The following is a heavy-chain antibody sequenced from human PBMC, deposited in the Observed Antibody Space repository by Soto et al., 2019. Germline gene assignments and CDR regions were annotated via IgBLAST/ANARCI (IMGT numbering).Heavy chain of an antibody. CDR1: GYTFTSYG. V-gene: IGHV1-18*04. CDR3: ARVAARPGHYYYYYGMDV. J-gene: IGHJ6*02. D-gene: IGHD6-6*01. Sequence: QVQLVQSGAEVKKPGASVKVSCKASGYTFTSYGISWVRQAPGQGLEWMGWISAYNGNTNYAQKRQGSVTMTTDTSTRTAYMELRSLSSDATAVYYCARVAARPGHYYYYYGMDVWGQGTTVTVSS. CDR2: ISAYNGNT.